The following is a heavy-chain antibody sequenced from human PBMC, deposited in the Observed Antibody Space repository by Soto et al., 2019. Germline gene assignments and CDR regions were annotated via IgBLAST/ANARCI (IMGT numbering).Heavy chain of an antibody. V-gene: IGHV1-18*01. CDR2: ISGYNGQT. D-gene: IGHD1-26*01. J-gene: IGHJ6*02. CDR1: AYTFTNYG. CDR3: VRDGSKALWVEGLNARDV. Sequence: QVQLVQSGLEVKKPGASVKVSCKASAYTFTNYGISWVRQAPGQGLEWMGWISGYNGQTNYAQSFRGRVTFTTDTSTSTANMELRSLRSDDTAMYCCVRDGSKALWVEGLNARDVWGQGNTVTLSS.